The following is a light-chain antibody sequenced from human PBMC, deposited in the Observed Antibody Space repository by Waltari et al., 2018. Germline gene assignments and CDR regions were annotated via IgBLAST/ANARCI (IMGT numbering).Light chain of an antibody. V-gene: IGKV3-15*01. CDR2: GAS. CDR1: QTFSLN. J-gene: IGKJ1*01. CDR3: QQYNNWPRT. Sequence: ETVMTQSPATLSVSPGERATLSCRASQTFSLNLAWYTPKPGQAPRLLIYGASTRATGITARFSGSGSGTAFTLTISSLQSEDFAVYYCQQYNNWPRTFGQGTNVEI.